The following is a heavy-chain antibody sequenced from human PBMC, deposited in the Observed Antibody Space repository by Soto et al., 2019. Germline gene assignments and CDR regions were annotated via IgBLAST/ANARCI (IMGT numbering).Heavy chain of an antibody. Sequence: GGSMGLSCASSGFSVSFYSMNWFRQAQGKGLEWVSYISSSSSYTNYADSVKGRFTISRDNAKNSLYLQMNNLRAEDTAVYYCAKDRPRRTSGYFFDYWGQGTPVTVSS. J-gene: IGHJ4*02. D-gene: IGHD1-1*01. CDR2: ISSSSSYT. CDR1: GFSVSFYS. V-gene: IGHV3-11*05. CDR3: AKDRPRRTSGYFFDY.